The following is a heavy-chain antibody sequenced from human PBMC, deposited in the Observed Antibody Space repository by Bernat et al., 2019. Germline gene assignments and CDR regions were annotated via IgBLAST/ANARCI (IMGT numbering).Heavy chain of an antibody. CDR3: ARCRAPYYYYYGMDV. CDR2: ISYDGSNK. Sequence: QVQLVESGGGVVQPGRSLRLSCAASGFTFSSYAMHWVRQAPGKGLEWVAVISYDGSNKYYADSVKGRFTISRDNSKNTLYLQMNSLRAEDTAVYYCARCRAPYYYYYGMDVWGQGTTVTVSS. J-gene: IGHJ6*02. CDR1: GFTFSSYA. V-gene: IGHV3-30-3*01.